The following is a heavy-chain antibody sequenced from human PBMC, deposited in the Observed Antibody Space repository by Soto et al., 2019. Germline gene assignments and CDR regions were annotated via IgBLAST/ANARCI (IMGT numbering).Heavy chain of an antibody. V-gene: IGHV3-73*01. CDR2: IRSKANSYAT. CDR1: GFTFSGSA. D-gene: IGHD6-19*01. J-gene: IGHJ5*02. CDR3: TRRGDSSGWYWFDP. Sequence: GGSLRLSCAASGFTFSGSAMHWVRQASGKGLEWVGRIRSKANSYATAYAASVKGRFTISRDDSKNTAYLQMNSLKTEETAVYYCTRRGDSSGWYWFDPWGQGTLVTVSS.